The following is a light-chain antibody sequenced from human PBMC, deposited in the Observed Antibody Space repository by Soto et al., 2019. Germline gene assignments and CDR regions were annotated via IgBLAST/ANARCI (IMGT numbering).Light chain of an antibody. CDR1: QSVSSN. Sequence: EIVMTQSPATQSVSPGERATLSCRASQSVSSNLAWYQQKPGQAPRLLIYGASTRATGIPARFSGSGSGTEFTRTISSLQSEDFAVYYCQQYNNWPPWTFGQGTKVDIK. CDR2: GAS. CDR3: QQYNNWPPWT. J-gene: IGKJ1*01. V-gene: IGKV3-15*01.